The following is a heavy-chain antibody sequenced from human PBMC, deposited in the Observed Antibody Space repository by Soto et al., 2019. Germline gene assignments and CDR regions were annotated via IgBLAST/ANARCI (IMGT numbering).Heavy chain of an antibody. D-gene: IGHD2-2*01. Sequence: PSETLSLTCTVSGGSISSSTYYWDWIRQPPGKGLEWIGAMYYTGNKNYNPSLESRVTMSVDTSKNQFSLKLSSVTPTDTAVYYCARRSTSQSGSPFDPRVRGILVT. J-gene: IGHJ5*02. CDR1: GGSISSSTYY. V-gene: IGHV4-39*01. CDR2: MYYTGNK. CDR3: ARRSTSQSGSPFDP.